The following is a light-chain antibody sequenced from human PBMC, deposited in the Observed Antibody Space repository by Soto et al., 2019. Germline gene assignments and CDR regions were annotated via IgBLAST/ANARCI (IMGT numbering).Light chain of an antibody. CDR1: NIGSKS. J-gene: IGLJ3*02. CDR2: DDS. Sequence: SYELTQPPSVSVAPGQTARITCGGNNIGSKSVHWYQQKPGQAPVLVVYDDSDRPSGIPERFSGSKSGTSASLAVTGLQAEDEADYYCQSYDSSLSVRVFGGGTKLTVL. CDR3: QSYDSSLSVRV. V-gene: IGLV3-21*02.